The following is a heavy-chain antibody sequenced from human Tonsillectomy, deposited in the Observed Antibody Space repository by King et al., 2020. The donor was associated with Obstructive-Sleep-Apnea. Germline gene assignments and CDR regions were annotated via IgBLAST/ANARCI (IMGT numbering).Heavy chain of an antibody. Sequence: VQLVESGGGLVHPGRSLRLSCAASGFTFDDYAMHWVRLAPGKGLEWVSRISWNSGSIGYADSVKGRFTISRDNAKNSLYLQMNSLRAEDTALYYCAKDIKYYYDSSGYPRSFDIWGQGTMVTVSS. CDR2: ISWNSGSI. V-gene: IGHV3-9*01. CDR3: AKDIKYYYDSSGYPRSFDI. CDR1: GFTFDDYA. J-gene: IGHJ3*02. D-gene: IGHD3-22*01.